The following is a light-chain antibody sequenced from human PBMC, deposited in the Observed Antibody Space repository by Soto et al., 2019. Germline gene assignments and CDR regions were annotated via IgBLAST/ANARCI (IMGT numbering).Light chain of an antibody. V-gene: IGKV3-11*01. Sequence: EIVMTQSPATLSVSPGGRATLSCRASQSIDSDLAWYQQKPGQPPRLLIYDASDRATGIPGRFSGSGSGTDFTLTITSLEPEDFAVYYCQQRSNWPPITFGQGTRLEIK. CDR2: DAS. CDR3: QQRSNWPPIT. J-gene: IGKJ5*01. CDR1: QSIDSD.